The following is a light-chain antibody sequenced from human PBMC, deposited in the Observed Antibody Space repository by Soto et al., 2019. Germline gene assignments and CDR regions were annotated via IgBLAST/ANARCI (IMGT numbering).Light chain of an antibody. CDR2: DAS. Sequence: DIQMTQSPSTLSSSVGDRVTITCRASQSISSWLAWYQQKPGKAPRLLIYDASSLESGLPSRFSGSGSGTEFPLTSSRLQPDDFATYYCQQYNSYSVTFGGGTKVEIK. J-gene: IGKJ4*01. CDR1: QSISSW. CDR3: QQYNSYSVT. V-gene: IGKV1-5*01.